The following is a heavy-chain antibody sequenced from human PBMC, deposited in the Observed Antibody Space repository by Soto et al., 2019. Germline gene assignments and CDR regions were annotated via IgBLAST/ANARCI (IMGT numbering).Heavy chain of an antibody. CDR3: AGRIIAAAGTGYAFDI. CDR1: GDSVSSNSAA. J-gene: IGHJ3*02. CDR2: TYYRSKWYN. V-gene: IGHV6-1*01. Sequence: PSQTLSLTCAISGDSVSSNSAAWNWIRQSPSRGLEWLGRTYYRSKWYNDYAVSVKSRITINPDTSKNQFSLQLNSVTPEDTAVYYCAGRIIAAAGTGYAFDIWGQGTMVTVSS. D-gene: IGHD6-13*01.